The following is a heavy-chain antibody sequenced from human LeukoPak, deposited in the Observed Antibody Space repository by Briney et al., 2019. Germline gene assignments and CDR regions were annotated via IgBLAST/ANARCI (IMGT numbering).Heavy chain of an antibody. V-gene: IGHV3-20*04. CDR3: ARDHYDFWSGYYTHNWFDP. Sequence: GGSLRLSCAASGFTFDDYGMSWVRQAPGKGLEWVSGINWNGGSTGYADSVKGRFTISRDNAKNSLYLQMNSLRAEDTALHYCARDHYDFWSGYYTHNWFDPWGQGTLVTVSS. CDR2: INWNGGST. CDR1: GFTFDDYG. D-gene: IGHD3-3*01. J-gene: IGHJ5*02.